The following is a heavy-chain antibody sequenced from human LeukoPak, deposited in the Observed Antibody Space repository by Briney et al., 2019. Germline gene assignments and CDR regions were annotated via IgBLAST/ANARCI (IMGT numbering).Heavy chain of an antibody. J-gene: IGHJ4*02. Sequence: GGSLRLSCAASGFTLSSYAMSWVRQAPGKGLERVSLLSYDGSDKYYADSVKGRFTISRDNSQNTLYLQMNSLRPEDTAVYYCAREFSSCLDYWGQGTLVSVSS. CDR1: GFTLSSYA. CDR3: AREFSSCLDY. D-gene: IGHD6-13*01. V-gene: IGHV3-30*04. CDR2: LSYDGSDK.